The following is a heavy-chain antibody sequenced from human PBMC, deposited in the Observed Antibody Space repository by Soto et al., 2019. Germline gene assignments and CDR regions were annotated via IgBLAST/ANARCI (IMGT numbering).Heavy chain of an antibody. V-gene: IGHV1-46*01. J-gene: IGHJ4*02. CDR1: GDMFTCYH. CDR3: ARVPYSSGVLFYLDY. D-gene: IGHD5-18*01. CDR2: INPNGVDT. Sequence: GASVKVCCKASGDMFTCYHVHWVRQAPGQGLEWMGIINPNGVDTRYAQNFQGRVTMTRETSTSTVYMEVSSLRSEDTALYYCARVPYSSGVLFYLDYWRQGTLVTVSS.